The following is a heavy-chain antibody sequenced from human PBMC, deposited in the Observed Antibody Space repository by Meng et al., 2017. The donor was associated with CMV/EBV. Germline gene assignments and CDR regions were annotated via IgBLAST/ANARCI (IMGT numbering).Heavy chain of an antibody. CDR3: ARERGVSSVWFGS. D-gene: IGHD3-10*01. Sequence: CKTSGYIFTGYYIPWVRQAPGQGLEWMGWINPNSGATYYAENFQGRITMTRDTSISTVHMELMRLRSDDTAVYFCARERGVSSVWFGSWGQGTLVTVSS. CDR2: INPNSGAT. CDR1: GYIFTGYY. V-gene: IGHV1-2*02. J-gene: IGHJ5*01.